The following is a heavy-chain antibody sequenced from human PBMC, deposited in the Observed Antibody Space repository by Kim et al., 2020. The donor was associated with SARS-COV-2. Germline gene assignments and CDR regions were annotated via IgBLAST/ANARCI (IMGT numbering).Heavy chain of an antibody. CDR2: IDPSDFYI. V-gene: IGHV5-10-1*01. CDR3: ARSGGYAFDV. D-gene: IGHD3-10*01. J-gene: IGHJ3*01. CDR1: GYSFTSHW. Sequence: GESLKISCKGSGYSFTSHWISWVRQMPGKGLEWMGRIDPSDFYINYSPSFQGDVTISADKSISTAYLQWNSLKASDTAMYYCARSGGYAFDVWGQGTMVTVSS.